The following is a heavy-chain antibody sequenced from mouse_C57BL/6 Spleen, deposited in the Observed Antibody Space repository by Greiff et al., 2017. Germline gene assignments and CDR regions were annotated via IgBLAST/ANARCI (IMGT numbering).Heavy chain of an antibody. CDR1: GYTFTSYG. CDR2: IYPRSGNT. Sequence: VQLQQSGAELARPGASVKLSCKASGYTFTSYGISWVKQRTGQGLEWIGEIYPRSGNTYYNEKFKGKAPLTADKSSSTAYMELRSLTSEDSAVYFCARGIYYGNFYYAMDYWGQGTSVTVAS. D-gene: IGHD2-1*01. J-gene: IGHJ4*01. V-gene: IGHV1-81*01. CDR3: ARGIYYGNFYYAMDY.